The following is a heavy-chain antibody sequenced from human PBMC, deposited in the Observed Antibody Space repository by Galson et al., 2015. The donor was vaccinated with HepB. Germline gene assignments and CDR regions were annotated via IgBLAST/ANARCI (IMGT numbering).Heavy chain of an antibody. CDR2: ISYDGSNK. CDR1: GFTFSSYA. CDR3: ARDWVPPGSDYAGRGFDY. V-gene: IGHV3-30-3*01. D-gene: IGHD4-17*01. Sequence: SLRLSCAASGFTFSSYAMHWVRQAPGTGLEWVAVISYDGSNKYYADSVKGRFTISRDNSKNTLYLQMNSLRAEDTAVYYCARDWVPPGSDYAGRGFDYWGQGTLVTVSS. J-gene: IGHJ4*02.